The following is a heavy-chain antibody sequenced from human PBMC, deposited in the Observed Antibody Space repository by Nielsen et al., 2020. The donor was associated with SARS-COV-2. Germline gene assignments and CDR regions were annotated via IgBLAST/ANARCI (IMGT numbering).Heavy chain of an antibody. D-gene: IGHD1-26*01. CDR3: AADSYWGVGALSY. Sequence: WVRQAPGRRLEWIGWIVVGSGNTNYAQKFQERVTITRDMSTSTAYMELSSLRSEDTAVYYCAADSYWGVGALSYWGQGTLVTVSS. J-gene: IGHJ4*02. V-gene: IGHV1-58*01. CDR2: IVVGSGNT.